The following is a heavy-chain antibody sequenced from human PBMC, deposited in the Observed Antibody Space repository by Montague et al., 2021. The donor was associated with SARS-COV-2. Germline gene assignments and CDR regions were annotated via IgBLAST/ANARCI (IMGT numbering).Heavy chain of an antibody. CDR1: GDSVNRNY. D-gene: IGHD4-23*01. CDR2: IFYSGST. Sequence: SETLSLTCSVSGDSVNRNYWSWVRQPLGKGLEWLGYIFYSGSTYNPSLNSRVTMSLDTSKNHFSLNFISVTAADTAVYYCAKASRGYGGDFDSWGQGTLVSVSS. J-gene: IGHJ4*02. V-gene: IGHV4-59*02. CDR3: AKASRGYGGDFDS.